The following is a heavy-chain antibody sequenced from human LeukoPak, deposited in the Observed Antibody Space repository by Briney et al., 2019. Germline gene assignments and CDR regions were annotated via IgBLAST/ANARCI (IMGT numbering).Heavy chain of an antibody. CDR1: GGSISSYY. CDR2: IYYSGST. D-gene: IGHD3-22*01. CDR3: AREGAPYYYDSSGFDI. Sequence: PSETLSLTCTVSGGSISSYYWSWIRQPPGKGLEWIGYIYYSGSTNYNPSLKSRVTISVDTSKNQFSLKLSPVTAADTAVYYCAREGAPYYYDSSGFDIWGQGTMVTVSS. V-gene: IGHV4-59*01. J-gene: IGHJ3*02.